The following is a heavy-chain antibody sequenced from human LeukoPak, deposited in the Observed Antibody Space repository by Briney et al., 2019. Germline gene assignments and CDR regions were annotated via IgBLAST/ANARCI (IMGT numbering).Heavy chain of an antibody. CDR2: IIPIFGTA. CDR3: ARDPGYYDSSGYYRDY. CDR1: GGTFSSYA. Sequence: SVKVSCKASGGTFSSYAISWVRQAPGQGLEWMGGIIPIFGTANYAQKFQGRVTITADESTSTAYMELSSLRSEDTAVYYCARDPGYYDSSGYYRDYWGQGTLVTVSS. J-gene: IGHJ4*02. D-gene: IGHD3-22*01. V-gene: IGHV1-69*01.